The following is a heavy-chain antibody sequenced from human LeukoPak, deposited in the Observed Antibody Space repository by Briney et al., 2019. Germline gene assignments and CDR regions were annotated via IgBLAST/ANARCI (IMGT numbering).Heavy chain of an antibody. CDR1: GYTFTSYA. CDR2: INAGNGNT. D-gene: IGHD3-16*01. V-gene: IGHV1-3*01. CDR3: ARVGRGTSSVEGPFDY. J-gene: IGHJ4*02. Sequence: GASVKVSCKASGYTFTSYAMHWVRQAPGQRLEWMGWINAGNGNTKYSQKFQGRVTITRDTSASTAYMELSSLRSEDTAVYYCARVGRGTSSVEGPFDYWGQGTLVTVSS.